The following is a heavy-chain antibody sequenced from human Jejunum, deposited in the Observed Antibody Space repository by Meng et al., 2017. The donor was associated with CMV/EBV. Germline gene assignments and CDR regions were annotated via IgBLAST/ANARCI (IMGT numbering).Heavy chain of an antibody. CDR3: ARHGQALPVRS. J-gene: IGHJ1*01. CDR2: LYYGRST. D-gene: IGHD3-16*02. V-gene: IGHV4-39*01. Sequence: TVACGFSSSNFDYWAWIRQSPGKGLEWIGSLYYGRSTYYNPSLRSRLTMSLDTSKNQFSLNLSSVTAADTGVYFCARHGQALPVRSWGQGTLVTVSS. CDR1: CGFSSSNFDY.